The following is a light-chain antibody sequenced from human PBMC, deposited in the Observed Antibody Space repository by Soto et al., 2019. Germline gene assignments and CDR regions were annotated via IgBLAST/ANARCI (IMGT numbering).Light chain of an antibody. CDR1: NSDVGAYFY. J-gene: IGLJ1*01. CDR3: SSYTGNTYV. CDR2: DVT. V-gene: IGLV2-14*01. Sequence: QSALTQPASVSGSPGQSLTISCTGTNSDVGAYFYVSWYQQHPGKAPKLLIYDVTSRPSGVSHRFSGAKSGNTASLTISGLQAEDEADYYCSSYTGNTYVFGSGTKLTVL.